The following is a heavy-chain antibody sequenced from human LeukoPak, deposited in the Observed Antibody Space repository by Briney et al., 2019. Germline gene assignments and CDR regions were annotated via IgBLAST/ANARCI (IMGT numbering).Heavy chain of an antibody. D-gene: IGHD5-18*01. CDR1: GFTFSSYS. V-gene: IGHV3-21*01. J-gene: IGHJ4*02. Sequence: GGSLRLSCAASGFTFSSYSMNWVRQAPGKGLEWVSSISSSSSYIYYADSVKGRFTISRDNAKNSLYLQMNSLRAEDTAVYYCARARTAMVISSDYWGQGTLVTVSS. CDR2: ISSSSSYI. CDR3: ARARTAMVISSDY.